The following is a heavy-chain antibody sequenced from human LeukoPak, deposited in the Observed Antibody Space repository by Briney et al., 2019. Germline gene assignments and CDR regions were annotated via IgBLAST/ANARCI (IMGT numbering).Heavy chain of an antibody. D-gene: IGHD3-10*01. CDR3: ARHRYYGSGSYSY. V-gene: IGHV4-39*07. Sequence: SDTLSLTCIVSGGSISSSSYYWGWIRQPPGKGLEWIGSIYYSGSTYYNPSLKSRVTISVDTSKNQFSLKLSSVTAADTAVYYCARHRYYGSGSYSYWGQGTLVTVSS. J-gene: IGHJ4*02. CDR1: GGSISSSSYY. CDR2: IYYSGST.